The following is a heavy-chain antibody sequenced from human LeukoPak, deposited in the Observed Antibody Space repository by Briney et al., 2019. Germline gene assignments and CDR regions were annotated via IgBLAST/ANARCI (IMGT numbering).Heavy chain of an antibody. CDR1: GGSIRSDGYY. CDR2: IFYGGST. Sequence: PSQTLSLTCTVSGGSIRSDGYYWSWIRQYPGQGLEWIGSIFYGGSTNYNPSLKSRASMSVDTSKNRFSLKLSSVTAADTAVYYCAGGWLQFRFDYWGQGTLVTVSS. J-gene: IGHJ4*02. D-gene: IGHD5-24*01. CDR3: AGGWLQFRFDY. V-gene: IGHV4-31*03.